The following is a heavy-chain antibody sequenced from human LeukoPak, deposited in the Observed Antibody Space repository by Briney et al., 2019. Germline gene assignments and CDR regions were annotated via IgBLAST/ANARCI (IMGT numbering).Heavy chain of an antibody. CDR1: GFSFSDYS. CDR2: ITISSSII. V-gene: IGHV3-21*01. J-gene: IGHJ4*02. CDR3: ARDLSDDYSLDY. D-gene: IGHD3-16*01. Sequence: PGRSLRLSCAASGFSFSDYSMNWVRQAPGKGLEWVSSITISSSIIYYADSVKGRFTISRDNAKNSLFLQMNSLRAEDTAVYYCARDLSDDYSLDYWGQGTLVSVSS.